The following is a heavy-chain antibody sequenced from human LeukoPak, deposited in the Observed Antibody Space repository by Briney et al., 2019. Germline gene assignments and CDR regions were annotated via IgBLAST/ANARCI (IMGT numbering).Heavy chain of an antibody. J-gene: IGHJ4*02. CDR1: GFAFSSYS. Sequence: GSLRLSCAASGFAFSSYSMNWDRQAPGKGLEWLSYITNSGDSIDYADSVKGRFTSSRDNAKDSLYLQINSLRDDDTAVYYCARDMRYAFDYWGQGTLVTVSS. CDR3: ARDMRYAFDY. D-gene: IGHD3-16*01. CDR2: ITNSGDSI. V-gene: IGHV3-48*02.